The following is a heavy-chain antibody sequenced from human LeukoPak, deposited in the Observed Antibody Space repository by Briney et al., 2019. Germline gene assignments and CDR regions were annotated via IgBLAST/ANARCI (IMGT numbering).Heavy chain of an antibody. CDR3: ARLYYYDSSHYYGHY. J-gene: IGHJ4*02. CDR2: IYPGDSYT. D-gene: IGHD3-22*01. CDR1: GYSFINYW. V-gene: IGHV5-51*01. Sequence: GESLKISCKGSGYSFINYWIAWVRQMPGKGLEWMGLIYPGDSYTTYSPSFQGRVTISADKSITTAYLQWSSLEASDTAMYYCARLYYYDSSHYYGHYWGQGTLVTVSS.